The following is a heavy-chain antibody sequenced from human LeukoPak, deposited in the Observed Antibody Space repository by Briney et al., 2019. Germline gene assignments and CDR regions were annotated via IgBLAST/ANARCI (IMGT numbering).Heavy chain of an antibody. CDR3: ARGYIVRGMDV. Sequence: GGSLRLSCAASGFTFSSDEMSWVRQVPGKGLEWVSYISSSGRTRYYADSVKGRFTISRENVKNSLYLQMDSLRAEDTALYYCARGYIVRGMDVWGQGTTVIVSS. CDR1: GFTFSSDE. CDR2: ISSSGRTR. J-gene: IGHJ6*02. V-gene: IGHV3-48*03. D-gene: IGHD5-18*01.